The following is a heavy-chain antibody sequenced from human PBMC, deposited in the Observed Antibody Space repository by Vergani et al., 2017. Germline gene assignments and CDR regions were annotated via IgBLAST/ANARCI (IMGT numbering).Heavy chain of an antibody. V-gene: IGHV3-30-3*01. CDR2: ISYDGSNK. CDR3: ASYVAAADGFDY. CDR1: GFTFSSYA. Sequence: QVQLVESGGGVVQPGRSLRLSCAASGFTFSSYAMHWVRQAPGKGLEWLAVISYDGSNKYYADSVKGRFTISRDNSKNTLYLQMNSLRAEDTAVYYCASYVAAADGFDYWGQGTLVTVSS. J-gene: IGHJ4*02. D-gene: IGHD6-13*01.